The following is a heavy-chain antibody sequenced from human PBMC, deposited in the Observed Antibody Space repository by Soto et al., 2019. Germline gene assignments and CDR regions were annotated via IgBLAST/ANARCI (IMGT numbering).Heavy chain of an antibody. D-gene: IGHD2-15*01. CDR2: IYPGDSDT. CDR1: GDSFTSYW. Sequence: EVQLVQSGAEVKKPGESLKISCKGSGDSFTSYWIGWVRQMPGKGLEWMGIIYPGDSDTRYSPSFQGQVTISADKSISTAYLQCSSLKASDTAMYYCARSGGCCSGGSCYTGWFDAWGQGTLVTVSS. J-gene: IGHJ5*02. V-gene: IGHV5-51*03. CDR3: ARSGGCCSGGSCYTGWFDA.